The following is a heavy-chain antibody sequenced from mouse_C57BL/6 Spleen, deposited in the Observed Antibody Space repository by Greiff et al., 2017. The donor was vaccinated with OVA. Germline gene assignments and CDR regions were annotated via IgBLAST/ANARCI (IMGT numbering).Heavy chain of an antibody. CDR3: ARRGGTTVVFDY. V-gene: IGHV1-66*01. D-gene: IGHD1-1*01. Sequence: QVQLQQSGPELVKPGASVKISCKASGYSFTGYYIHWVKQRPGQGLEWIGWIYPGSGTTKYTEKFKGQATLTAATYSSTAYMQLSSLTSEDSAVYYCARRGGTTVVFDYWGQGTTLTVSS. J-gene: IGHJ2*01. CDR2: IYPGSGTT. CDR1: GYSFTGYY.